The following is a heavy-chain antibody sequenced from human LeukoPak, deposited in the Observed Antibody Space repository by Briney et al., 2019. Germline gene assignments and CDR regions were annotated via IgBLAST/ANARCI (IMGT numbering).Heavy chain of an antibody. CDR3: AREADYGYSYGYDTSIY. V-gene: IGHV1-18*01. CDR2: ISAYNGNT. CDR1: GYTFTSYG. Sequence: ASVKVSCKASGYTFTSYGISWVRQAPGQGLEWMGWISAYNGNTNYAQKLQGRVTMTTDTSTSTAYMELRSLRSDDTAVYYCAREADYGYSYGYDTSIYWGQGTLVTVSS. J-gene: IGHJ4*02. D-gene: IGHD5-18*01.